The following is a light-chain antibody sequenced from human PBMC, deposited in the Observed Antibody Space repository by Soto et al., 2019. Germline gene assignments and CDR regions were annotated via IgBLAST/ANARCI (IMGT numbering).Light chain of an antibody. CDR1: SSDIGTYDS. CDR2: EVN. J-gene: IGLJ1*01. Sequence: QSALTQPPSASGSPGQSVTISCTGTSSDIGTYDSVSWYQQHPGKVPKLLIYEVNKRPSGVPDRFSASKSGNTASLTVSGLQAEDEADYYCSSHGGGNNFYVFGPGNKVTVL. CDR3: SSHGGGNNFYV. V-gene: IGLV2-8*01.